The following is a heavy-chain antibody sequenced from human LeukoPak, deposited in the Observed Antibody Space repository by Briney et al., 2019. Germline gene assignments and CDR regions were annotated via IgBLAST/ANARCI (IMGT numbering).Heavy chain of an antibody. CDR2: ITRGGGST. Sequence: PGGSLRLSXAASGFTFSDYYMSWIRQAPGKGLEWVSTITRGGGSTYYADSVKGRFTISRDNSKNTLYLQMNSLRAEDTAVYYCARDHPACRGTSCLLFDCWGQGTLVTVSS. CDR1: GFTFSDYY. J-gene: IGHJ4*02. D-gene: IGHD2-2*01. V-gene: IGHV3-23*01. CDR3: ARDHPACRGTSCLLFDC.